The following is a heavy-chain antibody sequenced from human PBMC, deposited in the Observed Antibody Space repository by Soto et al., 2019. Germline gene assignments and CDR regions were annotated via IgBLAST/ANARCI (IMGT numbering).Heavy chain of an antibody. CDR3: AREHIVVVTAIHAVDY. CDR2: IWYDGSNK. Sequence: VGSLRLSCAASGFTFSSYGMHWVRQAPGKGLEWVAVIWYDGSNKYYADSVKGRFTISRDNSKNTLYLQMNSLRAEDTAVYYCAREHIVVVTAIHAVDYWGQGTLVTVSS. J-gene: IGHJ4*02. CDR1: GFTFSSYG. D-gene: IGHD2-21*02. V-gene: IGHV3-33*01.